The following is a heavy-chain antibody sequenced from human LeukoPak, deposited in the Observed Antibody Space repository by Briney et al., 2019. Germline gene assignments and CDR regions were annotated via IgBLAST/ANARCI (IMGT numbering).Heavy chain of an antibody. D-gene: IGHD3-10*01. V-gene: IGHV4-34*01. CDR2: INHSGST. CDR1: GGSFSGYY. Sequence: SETLSLTCAAYGGSFSGYYWSWIRQPPGKGLEWIGEINHSGSTNYNPSLKSRVTISVDTSKNQFSLKLSSVTAADTAVYYCARAGSGSAIDYWGQGTLVTVSS. J-gene: IGHJ4*02. CDR3: ARAGSGSAIDY.